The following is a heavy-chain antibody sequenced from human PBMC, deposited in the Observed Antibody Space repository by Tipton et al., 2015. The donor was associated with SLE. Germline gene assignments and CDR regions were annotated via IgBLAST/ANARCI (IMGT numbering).Heavy chain of an antibody. CDR3: ARGGSYHINWLDP. J-gene: IGHJ5*02. V-gene: IGHV4-59*02. D-gene: IGHD1-26*01. Sequence: TLSLPCAVSGGSVTSHFWRWIRQPPRKGLEWIGCIYYTGSAYYNPSLKSRVTISLDTSKNQISLKVNSLTAADTAVYYCARGGSYHINWLDPWGQGTLVTVSS. CDR2: IYYTGSA. CDR1: GGSVTSHF.